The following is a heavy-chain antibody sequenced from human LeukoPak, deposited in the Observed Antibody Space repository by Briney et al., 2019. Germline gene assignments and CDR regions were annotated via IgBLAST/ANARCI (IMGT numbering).Heavy chain of an antibody. CDR1: GGTFSSYA. D-gene: IGHD3-3*01. V-gene: IGHV1-69*04. Sequence: GSSVKVSCKASGGTFSSYAISWVRQAPGQGLEWMGRIIPILGIANYAQKFQGRVTITADKSTSTAYMELSSLRSEDTAVYYCARATIWSGYYFDYWGQGTLVTVSS. CDR2: IIPILGIA. J-gene: IGHJ4*02. CDR3: ARATIWSGYYFDY.